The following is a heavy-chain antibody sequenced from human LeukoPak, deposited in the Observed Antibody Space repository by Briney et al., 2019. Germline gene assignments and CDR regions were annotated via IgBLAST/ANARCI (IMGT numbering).Heavy chain of an antibody. J-gene: IGHJ6*02. CDR1: GGSIRSDDYY. D-gene: IGHD2-15*01. CDR2: IFYTGNT. Sequence: PSETLSLTCTVSGGSIRSDDYYWSWIRQPPGKGLEWIGYIFYTGNTHYNPSLQSRVTFSVDTSKNQFSLKLSSVTAADTAVYFCATVVVVAATNYCYYATDVWGQGTTVTVSS. CDR3: ATVVVVAATNYCYYATDV. V-gene: IGHV4-30-4*01.